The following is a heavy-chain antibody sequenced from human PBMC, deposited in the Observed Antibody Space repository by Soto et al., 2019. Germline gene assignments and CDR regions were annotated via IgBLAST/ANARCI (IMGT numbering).Heavy chain of an antibody. J-gene: IGHJ5*02. V-gene: IGHV3-13*01. D-gene: IGHD6-19*01. CDR2: IGTAGDT. Sequence: GGSLRLSCAASGFTFSSYDMHWVRQATGKGLEWVSAIGTAGDTYYPGSVKGRFTISRENAKNSLYLQMNSLRAGDTAVYYCAREAYSSGFNWFDPWGQGTLVTVSS. CDR1: GFTFSSYD. CDR3: AREAYSSGFNWFDP.